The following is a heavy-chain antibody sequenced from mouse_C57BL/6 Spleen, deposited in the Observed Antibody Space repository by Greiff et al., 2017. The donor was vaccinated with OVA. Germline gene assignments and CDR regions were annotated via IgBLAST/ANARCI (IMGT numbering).Heavy chain of an antibody. J-gene: IGHJ3*01. CDR1: GYTFTDYE. D-gene: IGHD2-5*01. CDR2: IDPETGGT. CDR3: TRSDYSNSFAY. V-gene: IGHV1-15*01. Sequence: QVQLQQSGAELVRPGASVTLSCKASGYTFTDYEMHWVKQTPVHGLEWIGAIDPETGGTAYNQKFEGKAILTADKSSSTAYMELRSLTSEDSAVYYCTRSDYSNSFAYWGQGTLVTVSA.